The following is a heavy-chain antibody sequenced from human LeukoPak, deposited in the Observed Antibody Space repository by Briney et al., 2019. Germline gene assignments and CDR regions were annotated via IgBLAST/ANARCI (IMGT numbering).Heavy chain of an antibody. D-gene: IGHD1-26*01. V-gene: IGHV4-34*01. CDR3: ARGVSPKGMGGRRFDY. Sequence: SETLSLTCAVYAGSFSGYYWSWIRQPPGKGLEWSGEIHHSGRANYNPSLKSRVTISVDTSKNQFSLKLSSVTAADTAVYYCARGVSPKGMGGRRFDYWGQGTLVTVSS. CDR2: IHHSGRA. CDR1: AGSFSGYY. J-gene: IGHJ4*02.